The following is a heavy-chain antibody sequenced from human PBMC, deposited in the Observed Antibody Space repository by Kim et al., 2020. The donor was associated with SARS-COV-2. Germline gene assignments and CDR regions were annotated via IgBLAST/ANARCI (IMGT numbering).Heavy chain of an antibody. V-gene: IGHV4-4*07. J-gene: IGHJ3*02. CDR1: GGSISSYY. CDR2: IYTSGST. D-gene: IGHD2-2*01. CDR3: AREDQYCSSTSCYPGAFDI. Sequence: SETLSLTCTVSGGSISSYYWSWIRQPAGKGLEWIGRIYTSGSTNYNPSLKSRVTMSVDTSKNQFSLKLSSVTAADTAVYYCAREDQYCSSTSCYPGAFDIWGQGPMVTVSS.